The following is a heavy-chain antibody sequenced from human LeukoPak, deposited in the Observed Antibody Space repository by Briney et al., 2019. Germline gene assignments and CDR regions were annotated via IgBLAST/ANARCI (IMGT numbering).Heavy chain of an antibody. J-gene: IGHJ5*02. D-gene: IGHD6-13*01. Sequence: GGSLRLSCVASGFNFDDYGMSWVRQAPGKGLEWVSGINWNGGSTGYADSVKGRFTISRDNAKNSLYLQKNSLRAEDTALYYCARGSIAAAGTWGQGTLVTVSS. CDR1: GFNFDDYG. CDR3: ARGSIAAAGT. CDR2: INWNGGST. V-gene: IGHV3-20*04.